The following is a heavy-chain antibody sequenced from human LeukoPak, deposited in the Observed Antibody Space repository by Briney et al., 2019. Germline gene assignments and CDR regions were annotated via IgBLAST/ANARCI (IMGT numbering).Heavy chain of an antibody. CDR3: ARAIPTYYDILTGCYWAFDI. V-gene: IGHV4-34*01. J-gene: IGHJ3*02. CDR1: GGSFSGYY. D-gene: IGHD3-9*01. Sequence: SETLSLTXAAYGGSFSGYYWSWIRQPPGKGLEWIGEINHSGSTNYNPSLKSRVTISVDTSKNQFSLKLSSVTASDTAVYYCARAIPTYYDILTGCYWAFDIWGQGTMVTVSS. CDR2: INHSGST.